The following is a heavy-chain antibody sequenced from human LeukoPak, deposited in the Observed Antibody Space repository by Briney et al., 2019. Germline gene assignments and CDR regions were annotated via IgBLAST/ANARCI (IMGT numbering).Heavy chain of an antibody. D-gene: IGHD6-13*01. Sequence: SETLSPTCTVSGGSISSYYWSWIRQPAGKGLEWIGRIYTSGSTNYNPSLKSRVTMSVDTSKNQFSLKLSSVTAADTAVYYCARDWAAAGTASRDWFDPWGQGTLVTVSS. CDR2: IYTSGST. V-gene: IGHV4-4*07. CDR1: GGSISSYY. J-gene: IGHJ5*02. CDR3: ARDWAAAGTASRDWFDP.